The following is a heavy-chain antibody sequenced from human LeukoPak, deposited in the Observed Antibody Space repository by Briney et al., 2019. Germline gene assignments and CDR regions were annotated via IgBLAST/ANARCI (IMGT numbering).Heavy chain of an antibody. D-gene: IGHD3-3*01. J-gene: IGHJ6*02. CDR2: MNPNSGNT. Sequence: GASVKVSCKASGGTFSSYDINWVRQATGQGLEWMGWMNPNSGNTGYAQKFQGRVTMTRNTSISTAYMELSSLRSEDTAVYYCARDHSPSYDFWSGYYHYYYYGMDVWGQGTTVTVSS. CDR1: GGTFSSYD. V-gene: IGHV1-8*02. CDR3: ARDHSPSYDFWSGYYHYYYYGMDV.